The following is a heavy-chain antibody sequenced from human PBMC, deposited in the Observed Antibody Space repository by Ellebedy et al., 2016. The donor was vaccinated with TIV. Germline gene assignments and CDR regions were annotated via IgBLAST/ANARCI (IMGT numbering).Heavy chain of an antibody. D-gene: IGHD6-6*01. J-gene: IGHJ4*02. V-gene: IGHV3-15*07. Sequence: GESLKISXAASGFTFSNAWMNWVRQAPGKGLEWVGRIKSKTDGGTTDYAAPVKGRFTISRDDSKNTLYLQMNSLKTEDTAVYYCARGPRVSSSFDYWGQGTLVTVSS. CDR1: GFTFSNAW. CDR2: IKSKTDGGTT. CDR3: ARGPRVSSSFDY.